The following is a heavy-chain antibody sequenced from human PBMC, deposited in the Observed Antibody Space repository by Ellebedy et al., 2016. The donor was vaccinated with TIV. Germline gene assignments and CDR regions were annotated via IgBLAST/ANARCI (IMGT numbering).Heavy chain of an antibody. J-gene: IGHJ4*02. Sequence: AASVKVSCKASGYTFTSYAMHWVRQAPGQRLEWMGWINAGNGNTKYSQKFQGRVTITRDTNASTAYMELSSLRSADTAVDYCARGAAAGYYGHWGQGTLVTVSS. D-gene: IGHD4-17*01. CDR3: ARGAAAGYYGH. V-gene: IGHV1-3*01. CDR1: GYTFTSYA. CDR2: INAGNGNT.